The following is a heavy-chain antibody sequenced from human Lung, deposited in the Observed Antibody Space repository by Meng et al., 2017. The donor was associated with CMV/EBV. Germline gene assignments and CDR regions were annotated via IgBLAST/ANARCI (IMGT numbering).Heavy chain of an antibody. CDR2: INWNGGST. Sequence: ESLKISCAASGFTFDDYDMSWVRQAPGKGLEWVSGINWNGGSTGYADSVKGRFTISRDNAKNSLYLQMNSMRAEDTALYHCARGYYESRRGIDYWGQGTLVTVSS. CDR3: ARGYYESRRGIDY. CDR1: GFTFDDYD. J-gene: IGHJ4*02. D-gene: IGHD3-22*01. V-gene: IGHV3-20*01.